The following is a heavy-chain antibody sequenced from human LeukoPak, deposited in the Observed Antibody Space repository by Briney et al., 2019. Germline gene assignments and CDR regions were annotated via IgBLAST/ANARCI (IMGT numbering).Heavy chain of an antibody. CDR1: GYTFTSYY. CDR2: INPSGGST. V-gene: IGHV1-46*01. Sequence: ASVKVPCKASGYTFTSYYMHWVRQAPGQGLEWMGIINPSGGSTSYAQKFQGRVTMTRDTSTSTVYMELSSLRSEDTAVYYCARGYPGYYDFWSGYYNFDYWGQGTLVTVS. CDR3: ARGYPGYYDFWSGYYNFDY. D-gene: IGHD3-3*01. J-gene: IGHJ4*02.